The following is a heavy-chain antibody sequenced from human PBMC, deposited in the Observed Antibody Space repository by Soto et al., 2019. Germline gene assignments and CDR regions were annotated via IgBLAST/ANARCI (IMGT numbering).Heavy chain of an antibody. CDR1: GYSFTSYW. D-gene: IGHD2-2*01. CDR2: IYPGDSDT. CDR3: ARHEVVVPAAIMGSGGWLDP. V-gene: IGHV5-51*01. J-gene: IGHJ5*02. Sequence: GESLKISCKGSGYSFTSYWIGWVRQMPGKGLEWMGIIYPGDSDTRYSPSFQGRVTISADKSISTAYLQWSSLKASDTAMYYCARHEVVVPAAIMGSGGWLDPWGQGTLVTVYS.